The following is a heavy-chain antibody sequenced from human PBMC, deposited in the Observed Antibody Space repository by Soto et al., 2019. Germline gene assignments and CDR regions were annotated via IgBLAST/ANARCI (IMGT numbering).Heavy chain of an antibody. CDR1: GCTGSGNY. CDR2: IYTGGST. D-gene: IGHD3-10*01. CDR3: ARVPGNFGSYYYYGMDV. V-gene: IGHV3-53*01. J-gene: IGHJ6*02. Sequence: GEPLSLCCTASGCTGSGNYMSWVRQAPGKGLEWVSVIYTGGSTYYADSVKGRFTISRDNSKNTLYLQMNSLRAEDTAVYYCARVPGNFGSYYYYGMDVWGQATTGSGSS.